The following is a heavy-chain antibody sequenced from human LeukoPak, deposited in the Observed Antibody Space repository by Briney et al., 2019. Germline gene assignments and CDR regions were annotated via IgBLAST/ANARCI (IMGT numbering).Heavy chain of an antibody. CDR1: GGSISSYY. CDR2: IHYRGKA. CDR3: ARFGIDYDMDV. Sequence: PSETLSLTCTVSGGSISSYYWSWIRQPPGKGLEWIGQIHYRGKADYNPSLRSRIIISVDTSKNQMFLRLSSVTAADTAVYYCARFGIDYDMDVWGQGTKVTVSS. J-gene: IGHJ6*02. D-gene: IGHD3-16*01. V-gene: IGHV4-59*01.